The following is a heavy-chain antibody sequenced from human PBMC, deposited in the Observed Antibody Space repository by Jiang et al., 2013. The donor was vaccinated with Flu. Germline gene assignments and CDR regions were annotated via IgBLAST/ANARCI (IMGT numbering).Heavy chain of an antibody. D-gene: IGHD3-22*01. V-gene: IGHV4-39*07. CDR3: ARVTYYYDSSGYYYAYYFDY. CDR1: GGSVSSSSYY. Sequence: GSGLVKPSETLSLTCTVSGGSVSSSSYYWGWIRQPPGKGLEWIGSIYYSGSTYYNPSLKSRVTISVDTSKNQFSLKLSSVTAADTAVYYCARVTYYYDSSGYYYAYYFDYWGQGTLVTVSP. J-gene: IGHJ4*02. CDR2: IYYSGST.